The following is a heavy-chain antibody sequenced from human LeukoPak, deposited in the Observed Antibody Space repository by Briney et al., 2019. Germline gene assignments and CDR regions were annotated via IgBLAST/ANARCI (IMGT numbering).Heavy chain of an antibody. CDR3: AREYATGSYYFDY. CDR1: GGSISGYY. Sequence: ETLSLTCTVSGGSISGYYWSWIRQPPGKGLEWIGYIYYTGSTSYNPSLKSRVTISVDMSKNQFSLKLSSVTAADTAVYYCAREYATGSYYFDYWGQGTLDTVSS. CDR2: IYYTGST. J-gene: IGHJ4*02. V-gene: IGHV4-59*01. D-gene: IGHD3-10*01.